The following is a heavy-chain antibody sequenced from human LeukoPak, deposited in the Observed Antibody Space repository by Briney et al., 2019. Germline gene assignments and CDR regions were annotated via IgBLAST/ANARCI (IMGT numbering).Heavy chain of an antibody. CDR2: INHSGST. CDR1: GGSFSGYF. D-gene: IGHD2-2*02. J-gene: IGHJ4*02. Sequence: SETLSLTCAVYGGSFSGYFWTWIRQPPGKGLEWIGEINHSGSTNYNPSLKSRVTISVDTSRNQFSLKLSSVTAADTAVYYCARPNHKDHCSSSSCYRYFDYWGQGTLVTVSS. CDR3: ARPNHKDHCSSSSCYRYFDY. V-gene: IGHV4-34*01.